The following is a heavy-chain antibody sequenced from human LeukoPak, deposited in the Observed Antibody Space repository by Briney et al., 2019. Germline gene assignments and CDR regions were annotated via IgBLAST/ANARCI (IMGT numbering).Heavy chain of an antibody. D-gene: IGHD3-22*01. Sequence: GRSLRLSCAASGFTFDGYAMHWVRQAPGKGLEWVSGISWNSGSIGYADSVKGRFTISRDNAKNSLYLQMSSLRAEDTALYYCAKAVVVTSQFDYWGQGTLVTVSS. CDR2: ISWNSGSI. CDR3: AKAVVVTSQFDY. V-gene: IGHV3-9*01. CDR1: GFTFDGYA. J-gene: IGHJ4*02.